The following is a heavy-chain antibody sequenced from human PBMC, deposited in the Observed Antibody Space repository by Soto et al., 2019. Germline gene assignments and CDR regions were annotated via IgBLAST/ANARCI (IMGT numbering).Heavy chain of an antibody. V-gene: IGHV1-69*02. J-gene: IGHJ4*02. CDR2: IIPILGIA. CDR1: GGTFSSYT. Sequence: QVQLVQSGAEVKKPGSSVKVSCKASGGTFSSYTISWVRQAPGQGLEWMGRIIPILGIANYAQKFQGRVTITADKSTSTAYMELSSLRSEDTAVYYCSLMVEMATIPLYYFDYWGQGTLVTVSS. D-gene: IGHD5-12*01. CDR3: SLMVEMATIPLYYFDY.